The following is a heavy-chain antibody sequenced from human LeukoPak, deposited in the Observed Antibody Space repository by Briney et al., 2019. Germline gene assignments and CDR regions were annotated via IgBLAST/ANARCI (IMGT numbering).Heavy chain of an antibody. CDR3: ARGERDFDY. V-gene: IGHV3-49*04. Sequence: GGSLRLSCTFSGLSFSDSAVTWVRPAPGKGLDWIGCTRSKVYSGTTEYAASVKGRITISRDESKSIAYLQMDSLTTEDTAVYFCARGERDFDYWGQGTLVTVSS. D-gene: IGHD3-16*01. CDR2: TRSKVYSGTT. J-gene: IGHJ4*02. CDR1: GLSFSDSA.